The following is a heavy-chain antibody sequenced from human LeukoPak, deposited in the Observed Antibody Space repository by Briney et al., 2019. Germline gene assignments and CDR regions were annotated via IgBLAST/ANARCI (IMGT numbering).Heavy chain of an antibody. CDR3: ARAHSSGWPHMFDP. V-gene: IGHV4-59*01. D-gene: IGHD6-19*01. CDR1: GGSISTDS. CDR2: IYYSGST. Sequence: NPSETLSLTCTVSGGSISTDSWTWIRQPPGKGLEWIGNIYYSGSTNYNPSLKSRVTISIDTSKNQFSLKVSSVTAADTAVYYCARAHSSGWPHMFDPWGQGTLVTVPS. J-gene: IGHJ5*02.